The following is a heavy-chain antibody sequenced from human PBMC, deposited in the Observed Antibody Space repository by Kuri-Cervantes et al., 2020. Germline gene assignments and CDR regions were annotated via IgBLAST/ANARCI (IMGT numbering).Heavy chain of an antibody. V-gene: IGHV3-48*04. J-gene: IGHJ4*02. Sequence: GGSLRLSCAASGFTFSSYWMSWVRQAPGKGLEWVSYISSSGSTIYYADSVKGRFTISRDNAKNSLYLQMNSLRAEDTAVYYCVRVGFSQGYNDYWGQGTLVTVSS. CDR1: GFTFSSYW. CDR2: ISSSGSTI. D-gene: IGHD1-1*01. CDR3: VRVGFSQGYNDY.